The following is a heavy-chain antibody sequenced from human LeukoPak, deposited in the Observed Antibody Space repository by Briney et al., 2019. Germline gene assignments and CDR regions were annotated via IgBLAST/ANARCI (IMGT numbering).Heavy chain of an antibody. Sequence: SETLSLTCAVSGYSISSGYYWGWIRPPPGKGLEWIGSIYHSGSTYYNPSLKSRVTISVDTSKNQFFLKLSSVTAADTAVYYCARTRQLVRDFDYWGQGTLVTVSS. CDR3: ARTRQLVRDFDY. V-gene: IGHV4-38-2*01. CDR2: IYHSGST. D-gene: IGHD6-6*01. CDR1: GYSISSGYY. J-gene: IGHJ4*02.